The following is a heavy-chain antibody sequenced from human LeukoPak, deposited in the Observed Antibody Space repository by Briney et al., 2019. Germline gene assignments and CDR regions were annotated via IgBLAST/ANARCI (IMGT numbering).Heavy chain of an antibody. D-gene: IGHD1-1*01. CDR2: LWPDGITT. CDR1: GFSVSNNG. J-gene: IGHJ3*02. V-gene: IGHV3-33*01. CDR3: ARDNSILEPDAFDI. Sequence: PGGSLRLSCAASGFSVSNNGIHWVRQAPGKGLEWVAVLWPDGITTRYADSVEGRFTMSRDNSKNTVYVQMNSLRAEDTAVYFCARDNSILEPDAFDIWGQGTMVTVSS.